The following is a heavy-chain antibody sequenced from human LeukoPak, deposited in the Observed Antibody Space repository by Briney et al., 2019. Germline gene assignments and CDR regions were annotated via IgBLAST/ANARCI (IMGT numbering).Heavy chain of an antibody. Sequence: ASVMVSCKASGYTYTSYDINWVRHATGQGLEWMGWMNPNSGNTGYAQKFQGRVTMTRNTSISTAYMELSSLRSEDTAVYYCARGPPLHAFDIWGQGTMVTVSS. CDR1: GYTYTSYD. CDR3: ARGPPLHAFDI. CDR2: MNPNSGNT. J-gene: IGHJ3*02. V-gene: IGHV1-8*01.